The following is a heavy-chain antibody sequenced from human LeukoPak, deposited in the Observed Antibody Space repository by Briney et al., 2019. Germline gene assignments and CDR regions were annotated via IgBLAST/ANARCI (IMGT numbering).Heavy chain of an antibody. D-gene: IGHD6-25*01. J-gene: IGHJ4*02. CDR3: ARGLRHYFDY. CDR1: GFTFSSYE. CDR2: ISSSGSTI. V-gene: IGHV3-48*03. Sequence: PGGSLRLSCAASGFTFSSYEMNWVRQAPGKGLEWVSYISSSGSTIYYADSVKGRFTISRDNAKNSLYLRMNSLRAEDTAVYYCARGLRHYFDYWGQGTLVTVSS.